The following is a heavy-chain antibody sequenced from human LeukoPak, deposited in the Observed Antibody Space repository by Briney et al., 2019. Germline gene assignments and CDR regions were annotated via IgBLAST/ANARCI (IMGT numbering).Heavy chain of an antibody. D-gene: IGHD6-13*01. CDR2: ISYDGSNK. V-gene: IGHV3-30-3*01. Sequence: GGSLRLSCAASGFTFSSYAMHWVRQAPGKGLEWVAVISYDGSNKYYADSVKGRFTISRDNSKNTLYLQMNSLRAEDTAVYYCARALYSSSWFIDPWGQGTLVTVSS. CDR1: GFTFSSYA. J-gene: IGHJ5*02. CDR3: ARALYSSSWFIDP.